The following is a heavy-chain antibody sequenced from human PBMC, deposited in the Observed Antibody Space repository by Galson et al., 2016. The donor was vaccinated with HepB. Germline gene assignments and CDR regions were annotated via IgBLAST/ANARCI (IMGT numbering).Heavy chain of an antibody. CDR3: WYFGSVSYTFDF. D-gene: IGHD3-10*01. V-gene: IGHV3-23*01. CDR2: ISRHGDST. J-gene: IGHJ4*02. Sequence: SLRLSCAASGFTFSSYAMHWVRQAPGKGLEWVSGISRHGDSTSYADSVKGRFTISRDNSKSTLYLQMNTLRAEDTAVYYCWYFGSVSYTFDFWGQGTLVPVSS. CDR1: GFTFSSYA.